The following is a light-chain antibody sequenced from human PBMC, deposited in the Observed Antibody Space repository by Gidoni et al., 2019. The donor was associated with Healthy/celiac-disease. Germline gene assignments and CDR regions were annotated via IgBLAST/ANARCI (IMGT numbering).Light chain of an antibody. Sequence: QSALTQPASVSGSPGQSITLSCTGTSSDVGGYNYVSWYQQHPGKAPNLMIYDVSNRPSGVSNRFSGSKSGNTASLTISGLQAEDEADYYCSSYTSSSTLYVFGTGTKVTVL. J-gene: IGLJ1*01. V-gene: IGLV2-14*01. CDR2: DVS. CDR1: SSDVGGYNY. CDR3: SSYTSSSTLYV.